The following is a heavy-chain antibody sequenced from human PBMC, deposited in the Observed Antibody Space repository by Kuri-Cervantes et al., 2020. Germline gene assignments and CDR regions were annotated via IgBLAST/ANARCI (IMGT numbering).Heavy chain of an antibody. CDR3: ARDSMPGYDSRGYSYGGYYGMDV. CDR2: IYYSGST. D-gene: IGHD3-22*01. J-gene: IGHJ6*02. V-gene: IGHV4-59*01. Sequence: SETLSLTCTVSGGSISSYYWSWIRQPPGKGLEWIGYIYYSGSTNYNPSLKSRVTISVDTSKNQFSLKLSSVNAADTAVYYCARDSMPGYDSRGYSYGGYYGMDVWRQGTTVTVSS. CDR1: GGSISSYY.